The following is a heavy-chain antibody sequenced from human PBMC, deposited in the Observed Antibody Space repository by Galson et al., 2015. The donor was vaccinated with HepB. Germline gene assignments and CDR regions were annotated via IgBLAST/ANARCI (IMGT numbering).Heavy chain of an antibody. CDR2: ISAYNGNT. CDR3: ARDQGGGSYYSVAVYYYYGMDV. CDR1: GYTSTSYG. D-gene: IGHD1-26*01. J-gene: IGHJ6*02. Sequence: SVTVSCKASGYTSTSYGISWVRQAPGQGLEWMGWISAYNGNTNYTQKLQGRVTMTTDTSTSTAYMELRSLRSDDTAVYYCARDQGGGSYYSVAVYYYYGMDVWGQGTTVTVSS. V-gene: IGHV1-18*04.